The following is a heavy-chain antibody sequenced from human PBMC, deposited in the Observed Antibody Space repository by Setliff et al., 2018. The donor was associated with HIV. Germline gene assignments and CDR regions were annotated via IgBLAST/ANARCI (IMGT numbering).Heavy chain of an antibody. CDR3: ARRSGYSYGSYYYYGMDV. D-gene: IGHD5-18*01. CDR1: GYMFIGYY. V-gene: IGHV1-2*02. J-gene: IGHJ6*02. CDR2: INPYSGGT. Sequence: ASVKVSCKASGYMFIGYYIHWVRQAPGQGLEWMGWINPYSGGTNYAQKFQGSVTMTRDTSITTAYMELSRLRSDDTAVYYCARRSGYSYGSYYYYGMDVWGQGTTVTVSS.